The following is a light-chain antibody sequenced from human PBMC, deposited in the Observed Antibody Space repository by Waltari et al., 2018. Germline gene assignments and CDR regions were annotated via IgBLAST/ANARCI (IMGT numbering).Light chain of an antibody. Sequence: QFVLTQSPSASASLGASVKLTCTLSRGHTNSAIPGHQQQPKKGPRFLMKLNSDGSHTKGDGIPDRFSGSSSGAERFLTISSLQSEDEGDYYCQTWDTDIHVVFGGGTKL. CDR1: RGHTNSA. J-gene: IGLJ2*01. V-gene: IGLV4-69*01. CDR2: LNSDGSH. CDR3: QTWDTDIHVV.